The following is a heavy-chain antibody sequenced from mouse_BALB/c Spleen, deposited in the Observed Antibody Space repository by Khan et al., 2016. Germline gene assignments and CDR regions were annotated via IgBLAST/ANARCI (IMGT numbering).Heavy chain of an antibody. CDR2: IDPANGST. J-gene: IGHJ4*01. CDR3: ASGDPYYAMDY. V-gene: IGHV14-3*02. Sequence: EVQLQESGAELVKPGASVKLSCTASGFNIKDTYMHWVKQRPEQGLEWIGRIDPANGSTKYDPKFQGKATITADTSSNTAYLQLSSLTSTATAVYYCASGDPYYAMDYWGQGTSVTVSS. CDR1: GFNIKDTY.